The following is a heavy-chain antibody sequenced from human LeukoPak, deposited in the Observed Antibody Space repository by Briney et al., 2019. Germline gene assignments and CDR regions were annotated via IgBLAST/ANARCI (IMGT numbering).Heavy chain of an antibody. Sequence: PSQTLSLTCTVSGGSISSGDYYWSWIRQPPGKGLEWIGYIYYSGSTYYNPSLKSRVTISVDTSKNQFSLKLSSVTAADTAVYYCARARHCSSTSCYTGDFDYWGQGTLVTVSS. J-gene: IGHJ4*02. V-gene: IGHV4-30-4*08. CDR1: GGSISSGDYY. D-gene: IGHD2-2*02. CDR2: IYYSGST. CDR3: ARARHCSSTSCYTGDFDY.